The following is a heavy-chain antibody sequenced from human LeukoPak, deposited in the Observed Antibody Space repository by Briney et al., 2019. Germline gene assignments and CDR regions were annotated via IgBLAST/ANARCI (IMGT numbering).Heavy chain of an antibody. CDR3: ASFPQVEDYYYYGMDV. CDR2: INHGGST. D-gene: IGHD1-1*01. CDR1: GGSFSGYY. V-gene: IGHV4-34*01. J-gene: IGHJ6*02. Sequence: SETLSLTCAVYGGSFSGYYWSRIRQPPGKGLEWIGEINHGGSTNYNPSLKSRVTISVDTSKNQFSLKLTSVTAADTAVYYCASFPQVEDYYYYGMDVWGQGTTVTVSS.